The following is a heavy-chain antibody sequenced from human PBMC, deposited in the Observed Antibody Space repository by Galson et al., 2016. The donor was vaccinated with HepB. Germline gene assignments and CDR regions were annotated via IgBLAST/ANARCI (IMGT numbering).Heavy chain of an antibody. V-gene: IGHV1-3*01. Sequence: SVKVSCKASGYTFTGYVLHWVRQAPGQKLEWMGWINPGNGNTQYSQNFHSRVTITRDTSATTTYMELTSLKSEDTALYYCARDRVWCSSHKCYGGYFGMDVWGQGTTVTVSS. D-gene: IGHD2-2*01. CDR2: INPGNGNT. CDR3: ARDRVWCSSHKCYGGYFGMDV. J-gene: IGHJ6*02. CDR1: GYTFTGYV.